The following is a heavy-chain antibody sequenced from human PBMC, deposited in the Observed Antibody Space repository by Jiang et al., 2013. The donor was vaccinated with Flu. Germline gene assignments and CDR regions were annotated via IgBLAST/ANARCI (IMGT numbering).Heavy chain of an antibody. Sequence: VQLLESGGGVVQPGRSLRLSCAASGFTLSSYGMHWVRRAPGKGLEWVALMSNDRSHIYYADFVKGRFTISRDNSKNTLDLQMNSLRAEDTAVYYCVKDWEQRLGVFDDWGQGTLVTVSS. V-gene: IGHV3-33*06. CDR3: VKDWEQRLGVFDD. J-gene: IGHJ4*02. D-gene: IGHD3-16*01. CDR1: GFTLSSYG. CDR2: MSNDRSHI.